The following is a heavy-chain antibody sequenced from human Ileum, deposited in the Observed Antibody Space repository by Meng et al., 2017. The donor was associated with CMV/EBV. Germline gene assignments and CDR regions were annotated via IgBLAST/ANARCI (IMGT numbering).Heavy chain of an antibody. V-gene: IGHV4-39*07. D-gene: IGHD2-21*02. J-gene: IGHJ4*02. CDR3: ASGDSLRAVDF. CDR2: IYYSGGT. CDR1: GASISRSTYY. Sequence: PQLQESGPGLVKPSETLSLTCTVSGASISRSTYYWGWIRQPPGKGLEWIGSIYYSGGTYYNPSLKSRVTISVDTSKNQFSLKLNSVTAADTAVYYCASGDSLRAVDFWGQGTLVTVSS.